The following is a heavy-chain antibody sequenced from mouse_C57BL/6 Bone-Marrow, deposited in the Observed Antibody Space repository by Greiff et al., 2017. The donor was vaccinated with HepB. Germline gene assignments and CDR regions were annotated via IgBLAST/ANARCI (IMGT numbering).Heavy chain of an antibody. CDR2: IYPGSGST. CDR1: GYTFTSYW. CDR3: ARGYYGSSFPYFDY. D-gene: IGHD1-1*01. V-gene: IGHV1-55*01. J-gene: IGHJ2*01. Sequence: VQLQQPGAELVKPGASVKMSCKASGYTFTSYWITWVKQRPGQGLEWIGDIYPGSGSTNYNEKFKSKATLTVDTSSSTAYMQLSSLTSEDSAVYYCARGYYGSSFPYFDYWGQGTTLTVSS.